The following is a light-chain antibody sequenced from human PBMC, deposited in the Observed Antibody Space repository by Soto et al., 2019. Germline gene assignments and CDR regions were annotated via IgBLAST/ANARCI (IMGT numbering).Light chain of an antibody. V-gene: IGKV3-11*01. Sequence: EIVLTQSPATLSLSPGERATLSCRASESVSSYLAWYQQKPGQAPRLLIYDASNRATGIPAKFNGSWSGTHFTLTISSLEPEDFAVYYCQQRSNWSPYTFGQGTKLEIK. CDR1: ESVSSY. CDR3: QQRSNWSPYT. J-gene: IGKJ2*01. CDR2: DAS.